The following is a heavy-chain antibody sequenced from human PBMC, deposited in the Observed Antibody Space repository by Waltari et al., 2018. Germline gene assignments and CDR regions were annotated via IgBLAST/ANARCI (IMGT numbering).Heavy chain of an antibody. CDR2: IYYSGST. CDR3: ARGVGGYCTGGVCYDAFDI. D-gene: IGHD2-8*02. V-gene: IGHV4-59*11. CDR1: GGSISSHY. Sequence: QVQLQESGPGLVKPSETLSLTCTVSGGSISSHYWSWIRQPPGTGLEWIGYIYYSGSTNYNPSLKSRVTISVDTSKNQFSLKLSSVTAADTAVYYCARGVGGYCTGGVCYDAFDIWGQGTMVTVSS. J-gene: IGHJ3*02.